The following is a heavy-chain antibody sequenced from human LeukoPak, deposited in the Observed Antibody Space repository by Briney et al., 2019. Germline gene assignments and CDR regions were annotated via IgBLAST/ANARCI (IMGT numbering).Heavy chain of an antibody. D-gene: IGHD1-26*01. CDR1: VYSISSGYY. CDR3: ARVPIVGAAYDAFDI. J-gene: IGHJ3*02. CDR2: IHHSGIT. Sequence: SETLSLTCTVSVYSISSGYYWGWIRQPPGKGLEWIGSIHHSGITYYNPSLKSRVTISVDKSKNQFSLKLSSVTAADTAVYYCARVPIVGAAYDAFDIWGQGTMVTVSS. V-gene: IGHV4-38-2*02.